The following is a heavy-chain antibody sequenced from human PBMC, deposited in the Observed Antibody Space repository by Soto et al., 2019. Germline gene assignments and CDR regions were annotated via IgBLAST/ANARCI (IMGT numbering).Heavy chain of an antibody. CDR1: GGTFSSYA. CDR3: ARDRFSCSGGSCYPRGTWFDP. J-gene: IGHJ5*02. V-gene: IGHV1-69*05. D-gene: IGHD2-15*01. Sequence: SVKVSCKASGGTFSSYAISWVRQAPGQGLEWMGGIIPIFGTANYAQKLQGRVTMTTDTSTSTAYMELRSLRSDDTAVYYCARDRFSCSGGSCYPRGTWFDPWGQGTLVTVSS. CDR2: IIPIFGTA.